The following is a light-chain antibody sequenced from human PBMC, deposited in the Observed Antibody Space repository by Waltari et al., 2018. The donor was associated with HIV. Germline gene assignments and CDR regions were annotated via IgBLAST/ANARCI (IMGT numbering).Light chain of an antibody. V-gene: IGKV3-11*01. J-gene: IGKJ2*01. CDR1: QRVSSY. CDR3: QQRSNWPS. CDR2: DAS. Sequence: EIVLTQSPATLSLSPGERATLSCRASQRVSSYLASYQQNPGQAPRLLIYDASNRATGSPARFIGIGSGTDFTLTISSLEPEDFAVYYCQQRSNWPSFGQGTTLEIK.